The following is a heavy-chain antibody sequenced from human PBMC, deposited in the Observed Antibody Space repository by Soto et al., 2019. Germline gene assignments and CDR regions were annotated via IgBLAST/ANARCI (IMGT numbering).Heavy chain of an antibody. V-gene: IGHV3-23*01. D-gene: IGHD6-19*01. CDR1: GFSFNAYG. CDR2: ISGGGGTI. CDR3: AKADGEQWLIPHLDN. J-gene: IGHJ4*02. Sequence: EVQLLESGGALEQPGGSLTLSCAVSGFSFNAYGMSWVRQAPGKGLEWISFISGGGGTIYYADSVKGRFISSRDNSKSTLYLQMTSLSVDDTAVYYCAKADGEQWLIPHLDNWGQGTLVTVS.